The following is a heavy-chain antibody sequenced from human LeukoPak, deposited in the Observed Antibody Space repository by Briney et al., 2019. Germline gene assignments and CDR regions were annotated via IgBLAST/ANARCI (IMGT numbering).Heavy chain of an antibody. Sequence: GASVNVSCKASGGTFSSYAISWVRQAPGQGLEWMGGIIPIFGTANYAQKFQGRVTITADESTSTAYMELSSLRSEDTAVYYCARVSPSEGYSSGYLPYFDYWGQGTLVTVSS. V-gene: IGHV1-69*13. CDR2: IIPIFGTA. J-gene: IGHJ4*02. D-gene: IGHD3-22*01. CDR1: GGTFSSYA. CDR3: ARVSPSEGYSSGYLPYFDY.